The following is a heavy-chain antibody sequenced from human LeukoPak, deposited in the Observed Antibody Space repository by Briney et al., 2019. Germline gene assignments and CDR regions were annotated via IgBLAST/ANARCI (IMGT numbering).Heavy chain of an antibody. V-gene: IGHV3-53*01. CDR3: ARDNLHYYDSSGYYYYYGMDV. D-gene: IGHD3-22*01. CDR2: IYSGGST. J-gene: IGHJ6*02. CDR1: GFTVSSNY. Sequence: PGGSLRLSCAASGFTVSSNYMSWVRQAPGKGLEWVSVIYSGGSTYYADSVKGRFTISRDNSKNTLYPQMNSLRAEDTAVYYCARDNLHYYDSSGYYYYYGMDVWGQGTTVTVSS.